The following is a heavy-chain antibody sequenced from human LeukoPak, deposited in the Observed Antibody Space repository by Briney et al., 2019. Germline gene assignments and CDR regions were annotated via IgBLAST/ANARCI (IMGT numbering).Heavy chain of an antibody. CDR1: GGSISSGDYY. CDR2: IYYSGST. CDR3: AGGSGSYGHYY. Sequence: SETLSLTCTVSGGSISSGDYYWSRIRQPPGKGLEWIGYIYYSGSTYYNPSLKSRVTISVDTSKNQFSLKLSSVTAADTAVYYCAGGSGSYGHYYWGQGTLVTVSS. V-gene: IGHV4-30-4*01. D-gene: IGHD3-10*01. J-gene: IGHJ4*02.